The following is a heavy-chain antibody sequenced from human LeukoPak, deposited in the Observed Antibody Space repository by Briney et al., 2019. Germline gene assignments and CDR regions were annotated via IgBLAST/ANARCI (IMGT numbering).Heavy chain of an antibody. D-gene: IGHD3-16*02. CDR1: GGSITSSRYY. CDR3: ARQPIRAAGGYTPPTDY. CDR2: IFYSGTT. V-gene: IGHV4-39*01. Sequence: SETLSLTCSVSGGSITSSRYYWGWIRQPPGKGLEWIGSIFYSGTTYYSPSLKSRVTISVDTSKNQFSLKLDSVTAADTAVYYCARQPIRAAGGYTPPTDYWGQGTLVSVSS. J-gene: IGHJ4*02.